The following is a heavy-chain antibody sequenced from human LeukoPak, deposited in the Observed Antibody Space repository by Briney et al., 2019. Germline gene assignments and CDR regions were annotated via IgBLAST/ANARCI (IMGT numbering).Heavy chain of an antibody. V-gene: IGHV3-48*03. CDR3: ARGFLGSSSSSLGY. D-gene: IGHD6-6*01. CDR2: ISNSGSPT. J-gene: IGHJ4*02. Sequence: GGSLRLSCAASGFTFGDFEMAWVRRTPGKGLEWIAYISNSGSPTFYADSVKGRFTISRENAKSSLYLQMNSLRAEDTALYYCARGFLGSSSSSLGYWGQGTLVTVSS. CDR1: GFTFGDFE.